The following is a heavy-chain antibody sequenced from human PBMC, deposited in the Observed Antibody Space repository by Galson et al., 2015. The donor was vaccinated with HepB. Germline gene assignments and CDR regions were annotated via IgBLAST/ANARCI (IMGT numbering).Heavy chain of an antibody. Sequence: SLRLSCAGSGFTFSGYSMNWVRRAPGKGLEWVSSISSSSSYIYYADSVKGRFTISRDNAKNSLYLQMNSLRAEDTAVYYCASLYSSGRRRTFDYWGQGTLVTVSS. CDR1: GFTFSGYS. D-gene: IGHD6-19*01. V-gene: IGHV3-21*01. CDR2: ISSSSSYI. CDR3: ASLYSSGRRRTFDY. J-gene: IGHJ4*02.